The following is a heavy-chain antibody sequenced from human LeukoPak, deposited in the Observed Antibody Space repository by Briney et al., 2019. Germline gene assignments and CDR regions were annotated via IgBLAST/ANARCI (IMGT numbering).Heavy chain of an antibody. J-gene: IGHJ4*02. CDR2: INERGTDS. Sequence: GGSLRLSCTASGFTFSGHWIHWVRQAPGMGLVWVSRINERGTDSMYAESVKGRFTISRDNAKNTVYLQMNSLRAEDTAVYYCARALRRYKYDYPSPDYWGQGTLVTVSS. D-gene: IGHD3-16*01. V-gene: IGHV3-74*03. CDR3: ARALRRYKYDYPSPDY. CDR1: GFTFSGHW.